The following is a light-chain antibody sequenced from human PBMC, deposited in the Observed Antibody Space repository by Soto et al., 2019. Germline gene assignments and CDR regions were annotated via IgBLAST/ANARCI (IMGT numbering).Light chain of an antibody. CDR1: QSVSSSY. Sequence: EIVLTQSAGTLSLSPGERATLSCRASQSVSSSYLAWYQQKPGQAPRVLIYGTSIRASGVPERFSGGGSGTDFTLTITRLEPEDFAVYYCQQYGSSLFTFGPGTKVDIK. V-gene: IGKV3-20*01. CDR3: QQYGSSLFT. CDR2: GTS. J-gene: IGKJ3*01.